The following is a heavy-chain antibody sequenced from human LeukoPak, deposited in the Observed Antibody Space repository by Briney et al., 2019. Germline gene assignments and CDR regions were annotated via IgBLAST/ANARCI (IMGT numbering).Heavy chain of an antibody. Sequence: GGSLRLSCAASEFTFSSFAMSWVRQAPGKGLEWVSSISGSGGSTYYADSVKGRFTISRDNSKNTLYLQMNSLRAEDTAVYYCANRGKYCSSTSCLGSAQVDYWGQGTLVTVSS. CDR2: ISGSGGST. CDR1: EFTFSSFA. D-gene: IGHD2-2*01. CDR3: ANRGKYCSSTSCLGSAQVDY. J-gene: IGHJ4*02. V-gene: IGHV3-23*01.